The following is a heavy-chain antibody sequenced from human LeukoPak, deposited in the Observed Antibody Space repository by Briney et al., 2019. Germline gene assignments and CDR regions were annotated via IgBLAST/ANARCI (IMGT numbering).Heavy chain of an antibody. CDR3: ARDSGELLWFGEAPYGMDV. D-gene: IGHD3-10*01. CDR2: IYYSGST. Sequence: SETLSLTCTVSGGSISSGGDYWSWIRQHPGKGLEWIGYIYYSGSTYYNPSLKRRVTISVDTSKNQFSLKLSSVTAADTAVYYCARDSGELLWFGEAPYGMDVWGQGTTVTVSS. V-gene: IGHV4-31*03. CDR1: GGSISSGGDY. J-gene: IGHJ6*02.